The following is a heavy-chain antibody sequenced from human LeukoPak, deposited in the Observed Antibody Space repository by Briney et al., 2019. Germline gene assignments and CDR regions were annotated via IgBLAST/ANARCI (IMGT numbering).Heavy chain of an antibody. J-gene: IGHJ4*02. CDR2: INPNSGGT. V-gene: IGHV1-2*02. Sequence: ASVKVSCKASGYTFTGYYMHWVRQAPGQGLEWMGWINPNSGGTNYAQKFQGRVTMTRDTSISTAYMELSRLRSDDTAVYYCARDSGYDYLEYYFDYWGQGTLVTVSS. CDR3: ARDSGYDYLEYYFDY. D-gene: IGHD5-12*01. CDR1: GYTFTGYY.